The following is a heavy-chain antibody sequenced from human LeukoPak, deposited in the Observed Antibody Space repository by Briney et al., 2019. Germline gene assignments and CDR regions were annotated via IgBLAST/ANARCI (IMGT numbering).Heavy chain of an antibody. CDR1: GGSISSYY. CDR2: IYYSGST. V-gene: IGHV4-59*12. J-gene: IGHJ4*02. Sequence: SETLSLTCTVSGGSISSYYWSWIRQPPGKGLEWIGSIYYSGSTYYNPSLKSRVTISVDTSKNQFSLKLSSVTAADTAVYYCARVELVSYGQYYFDYWGQGTLVTVSS. D-gene: IGHD5-18*01. CDR3: ARVELVSYGQYYFDY.